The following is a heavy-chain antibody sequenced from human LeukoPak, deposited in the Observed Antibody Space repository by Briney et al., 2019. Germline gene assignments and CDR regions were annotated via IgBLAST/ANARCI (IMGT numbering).Heavy chain of an antibody. V-gene: IGHV4-34*01. CDR1: GGSFSGYY. Sequence: NPSETLSLTCVVYGGSFSGYYWSWIRQPPGKGLEWIGEINHSGSTNYNPSLKSRVTISVDTSKNQFSLKLSSVTAADTAVYYCARAPANYGSGNNWGQGTLVTVSS. CDR2: INHSGST. CDR3: ARAPANYGSGNN. J-gene: IGHJ4*02. D-gene: IGHD3-10*01.